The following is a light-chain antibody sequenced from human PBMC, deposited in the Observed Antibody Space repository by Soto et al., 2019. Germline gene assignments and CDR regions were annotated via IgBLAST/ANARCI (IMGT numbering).Light chain of an antibody. CDR2: EVS. Sequence: QSVLTQPASVSGSPGQSITISCTGTSSDVGGYNYASWYQQHPGKAPKLMIYEVSNRPSGVSNRFSGSKSGNTASLTISGLQAEDEADYYCSSYTSSSFVVFGGGTKLTVL. V-gene: IGLV2-14*01. J-gene: IGLJ2*01. CDR3: SSYTSSSFVV. CDR1: SSDVGGYNY.